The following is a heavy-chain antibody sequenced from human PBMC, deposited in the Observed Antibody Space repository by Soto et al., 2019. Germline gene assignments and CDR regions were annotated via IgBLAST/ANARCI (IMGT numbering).Heavy chain of an antibody. CDR1: GGTFSSYA. CDR3: ARERYDSSGYQWVDP. J-gene: IGHJ5*02. Sequence: ASVKVSCKASGGTFSSYAISWVRQAPGQGLEWMGGIIPIFVTANYAQKFQGRVTITADESTSTAYMELSSLRSEDTAGYYCARERYDSSGYQWVDPWGQGTLVTVSS. CDR2: IIPIFVTA. D-gene: IGHD3-22*01. V-gene: IGHV1-69*13.